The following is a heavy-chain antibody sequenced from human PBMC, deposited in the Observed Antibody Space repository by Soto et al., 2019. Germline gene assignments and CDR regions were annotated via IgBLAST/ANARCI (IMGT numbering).Heavy chain of an antibody. J-gene: IGHJ6*01. CDR3: AKYETRPDYYYHYALEV. CDR1: GFIFSSCA. D-gene: IGHD2-2*01. Sequence: LESGGGLVQPGGSLRLSCAGSGFIFSSCAMSWVRQAPGKGLEWVSAISGSGTDTYYADLVKGRFTISRDNCRNTLFLQLYSVRADDTAVYYCAKYETRPDYYYHYALEVWGQGTAVTVSS. V-gene: IGHV3-23*01. CDR2: ISGSGTDT.